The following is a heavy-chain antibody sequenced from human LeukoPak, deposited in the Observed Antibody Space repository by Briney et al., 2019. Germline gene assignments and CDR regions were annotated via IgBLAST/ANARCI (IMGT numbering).Heavy chain of an antibody. J-gene: IGHJ2*01. D-gene: IGHD5-24*01. V-gene: IGHV3-9*01. CDR3: AKDTRSEWLQSRYFDL. CDR2: ISWNSGSI. CDR1: GFTFDDYA. Sequence: GRSLRLSCAASGFTFDDYAMHWVRQAPGKGLEWVSGISWNSGSIGYADSVKGRFTISRDNAKNSLYPQMNSLRAEDTALYYCAKDTRSEWLQSRYFDLWGRGTLVTVSS.